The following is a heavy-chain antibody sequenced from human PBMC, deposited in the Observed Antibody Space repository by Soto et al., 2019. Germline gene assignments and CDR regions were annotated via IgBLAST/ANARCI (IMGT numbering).Heavy chain of an antibody. J-gene: IGHJ4*02. CDR2: IWYDGSNK. CDR1: GFTFSSYG. V-gene: IGHV3-33*01. D-gene: IGHD4-17*01. Sequence: QVQLVESGGGVVQPGRSLRLSCAASGFTFSSYGMHWVRQAPGKGLEWVAVIWYDGSNKYHADSVKGRFTISRDNSKNTLYRQMNSLKAEATAVYYFASTVTTIWGQGTLVTVSS. CDR3: ASTVTTI.